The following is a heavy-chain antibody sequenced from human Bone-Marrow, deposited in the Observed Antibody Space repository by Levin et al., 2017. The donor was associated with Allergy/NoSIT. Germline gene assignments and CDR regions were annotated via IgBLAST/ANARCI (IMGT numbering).Heavy chain of an antibody. J-gene: IGHJ6*02. CDR1: GFTFSSYA. CDR2: ISYDGSNK. CDR3: ARDLQNYYYYGMDV. D-gene: IGHD5-24*01. V-gene: IGHV3-30-3*01. Sequence: GESLKISCAASGFTFSSYAMHWVRQAPGKGLEWVAVISYDGSNKYYADSVKGRFTIPRDNSKNTLYLQMNSLRAEDTAVYYCARDLQNYYYYGMDVWGQGTTVTVSS.